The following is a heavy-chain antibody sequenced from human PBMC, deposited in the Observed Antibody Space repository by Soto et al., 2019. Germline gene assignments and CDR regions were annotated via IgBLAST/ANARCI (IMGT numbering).Heavy chain of an antibody. D-gene: IGHD1-26*01. Sequence: QLQLQESGPGLVKPSETLSLTCTVSGGSISSSSYYWGWIRQPPGKGLEWIGSIYYSGSTYYNPSLKSRVTISVDTSKNQFSLKLSSVTAADTAVYYCASPRLIVGATRRAFDIWGQGTMATVSS. J-gene: IGHJ3*02. CDR2: IYYSGST. CDR1: GGSISSSSYY. CDR3: ASPRLIVGATRRAFDI. V-gene: IGHV4-39*01.